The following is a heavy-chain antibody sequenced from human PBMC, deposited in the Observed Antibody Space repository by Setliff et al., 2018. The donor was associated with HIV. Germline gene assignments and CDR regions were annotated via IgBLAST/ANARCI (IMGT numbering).Heavy chain of an antibody. CDR1: GGTFSSYT. Sequence: SVKVSCKASGGTFSSYTINWVRQAPGQGLEWMGGIIPIFGTANYAQKFQGRVTITTDESTSTAYMELSSLRSEDTALYYCARTREMVRGVITPAFDYWGLGTLVPVSS. D-gene: IGHD3-10*01. V-gene: IGHV1-69*05. CDR2: IIPIFGTA. J-gene: IGHJ4*02. CDR3: ARTREMVRGVITPAFDY.